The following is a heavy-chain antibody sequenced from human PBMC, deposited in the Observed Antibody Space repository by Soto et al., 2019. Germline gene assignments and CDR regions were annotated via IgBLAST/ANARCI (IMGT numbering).Heavy chain of an antibody. CDR1: GGSISSYY. D-gene: IGHD3-9*01. CDR3: ARSRYYDILTGPYYFDY. J-gene: IGHJ4*02. Sequence: PSETLSLTCTVSGGSISSYYWGWIRQPPGKRLEWIGYIYYSGSTNYNPSLKSRVTISVDTSKNQFSLKLSSVTAADTAVYYCARSRYYDILTGPYYFDYWGQGTLCTVSS. CDR2: IYYSGST. V-gene: IGHV4-59*01.